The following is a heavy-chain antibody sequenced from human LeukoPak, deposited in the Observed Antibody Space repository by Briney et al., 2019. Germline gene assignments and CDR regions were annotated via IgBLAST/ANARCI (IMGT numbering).Heavy chain of an antibody. V-gene: IGHV1-2*02. CDR3: ARDGDLYSSTSFDY. Sequence: ASVKVSCKASGYTFTGYYMHWVRQAPGQGLEWMGWINPNSGGTNYAQKFQGRVTMTRDTSTSTAYMELSRLRSDDTAVYYCARDGDLYSSTSFDYWGQGTLVTVSS. J-gene: IGHJ4*02. CDR1: GYTFTGYY. CDR2: INPNSGGT. D-gene: IGHD6-6*01.